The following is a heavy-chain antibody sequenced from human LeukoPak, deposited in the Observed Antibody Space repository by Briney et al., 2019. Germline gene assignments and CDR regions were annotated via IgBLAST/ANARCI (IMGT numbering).Heavy chain of an antibody. CDR2: IYPGDSDT. CDR3: ARRTRAWQLGLFDY. J-gene: IGHJ4*02. D-gene: IGHD6-13*01. V-gene: IGHV5-51*01. CDR1: GYSFTSYW. Sequence: GAPLKVSCKGSGYSFTSYWIGWVRQMPGKGLEWMGIIYPGDSDTRYSPSFQGQVTISADKSISTAYLQWSSLKASDTAMYYCARRTRAWQLGLFDYWGQGTLVTVSS.